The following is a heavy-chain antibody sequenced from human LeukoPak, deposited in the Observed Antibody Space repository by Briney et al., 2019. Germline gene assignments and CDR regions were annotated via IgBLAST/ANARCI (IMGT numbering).Heavy chain of an antibody. D-gene: IGHD3-3*01. CDR3: ARGAPYYDFWSGYHIPPYYYYYVDV. CDR2: IYHSGST. Sequence: SQTLSLTCTVSGGSISSGGYYWSWIRQPPGKGLEWIGYIYHSGSTYYDPSLKSRVTISVDTSKNQFSLKLSSVTAADTAVYYCARGAPYYDFWSGYHIPPYYYYYVDVWGKGTTVTVSS. J-gene: IGHJ6*03. CDR1: GGSISSGGYY. V-gene: IGHV4-30-2*01.